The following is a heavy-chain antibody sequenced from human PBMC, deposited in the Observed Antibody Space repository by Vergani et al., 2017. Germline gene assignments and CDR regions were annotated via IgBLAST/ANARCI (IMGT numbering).Heavy chain of an antibody. D-gene: IGHD6-13*01. J-gene: IGHJ4*02. CDR1: GGSISSDNW. Sequence: QVQLQQWGPGLVTPSGTLSLTCAVYGGSISSDNWWNWVRQAPGKGLQWIGEIHRSRSTNYNPSLRRRVTISVDTSKNQFSLRLSSVTAADTAVYYCATAGFRSSWFWGWGQGTLVTVSS. CDR2: IHRSRST. V-gene: IGHV4-4*02. CDR3: ATAGFRSSWFWG.